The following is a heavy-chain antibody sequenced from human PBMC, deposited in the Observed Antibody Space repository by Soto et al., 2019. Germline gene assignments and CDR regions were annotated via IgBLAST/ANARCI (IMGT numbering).Heavy chain of an antibody. J-gene: IGHJ4*02. V-gene: IGHV3-23*01. CDR1: GFTFSNSA. CDR2: IGRTNNT. D-gene: IGHD3-16*02. CDR3: AKVDAYSYRTDH. Sequence: GGSLRLSCAASGFTFSNSAKTWVRQALGKGPEWVSSIGRTNNTHYADSVKGRFAISRDNSQNTLYLQMNSLTAEDTAVYFCAKVDAYSYRTDHWGQGTMVTVYS.